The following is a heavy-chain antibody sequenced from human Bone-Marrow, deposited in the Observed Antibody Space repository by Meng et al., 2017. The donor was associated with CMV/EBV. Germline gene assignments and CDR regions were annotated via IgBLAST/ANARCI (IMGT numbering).Heavy chain of an antibody. V-gene: IGHV3-48*04. J-gene: IGHJ4*02. CDR2: ISSISSTI. CDR3: ARVVTIFGVVNDY. Sequence: GGSLRLSCAACGFEFDDCALDWVRQAPGKGLEWVSYISSISSTIYYADSVKGRFTISRDNAKNSLYLQMNSLRAEDTAVYYCARVVTIFGVVNDYWGQGTLVTVSS. D-gene: IGHD3-3*01. CDR1: GFEFDDCA.